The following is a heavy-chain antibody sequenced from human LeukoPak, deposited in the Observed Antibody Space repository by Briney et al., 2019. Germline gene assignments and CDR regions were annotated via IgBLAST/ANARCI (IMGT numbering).Heavy chain of an antibody. CDR1: GGSVSSSSYY. CDR2: ISYSGST. D-gene: IGHD6-19*01. J-gene: IGHJ3*02. Sequence: SETLSLTCTVSGGSVSSSSYYWTWIRQPPGKGLEWIGYISYSGSTSYSPSLKSRVTISVDTSTKQFSLNLSSVTAADTAVYDCAREGYTSGSDAFDIWGQGTMVTVSS. V-gene: IGHV4-61*01. CDR3: AREGYTSGSDAFDI.